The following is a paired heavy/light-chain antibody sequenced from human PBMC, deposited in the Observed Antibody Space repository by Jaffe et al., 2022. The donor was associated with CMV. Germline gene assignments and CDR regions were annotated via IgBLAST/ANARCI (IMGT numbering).Heavy chain of an antibody. J-gene: IGHJ6*02. Sequence: EVQLVESGGGLVQPGGSLRLSCAASGFTFSSYSMNWVRQAPGKGLEWVSYISSSSSTIYYADSVKGRFTISRDNAKNSLYLQMNSLRDEDTAVYYCARDFTYYYDSSGSGYYYGMDVWGQGTTVTVSS. CDR1: GFTFSSYS. CDR3: ARDFTYYYDSSGSGYYYGMDV. CDR2: ISSSSSTI. D-gene: IGHD3-22*01. V-gene: IGHV3-48*02.
Light chain of an antibody. J-gene: IGKJ4*01. CDR2: GAS. CDR1: QSVSSSY. V-gene: IGKV3-20*01. Sequence: EIVLTQSPGTLSLSPGERATLSCRASQSVSSSYLAWYQQKPGQAPRLLIYGASSRATGIPDRFSGSGSGTDFTLTISRLEPEDFAVYYCQQYGSSPSFGGGTKVEIK. CDR3: QQYGSSPS.